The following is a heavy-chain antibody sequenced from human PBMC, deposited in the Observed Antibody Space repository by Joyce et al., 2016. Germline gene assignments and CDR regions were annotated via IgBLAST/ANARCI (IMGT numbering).Heavy chain of an antibody. CDR1: GASFTDYY. CDR3: ARVSVPGTYETNY. Sequence: QVQLQQWGAGLLKPSETLSLTCAVYGASFTDYYWSWIGQPPGKGLEWIGEINHIGSTNYNPSLKSRVTVSVDTSKNQFSLKLRSVTAADTALYFCARVSVPGTYETNYWGQGALVTVSS. V-gene: IGHV4-34*01. CDR2: INHIGST. J-gene: IGHJ4*02. D-gene: IGHD1/OR15-1a*01.